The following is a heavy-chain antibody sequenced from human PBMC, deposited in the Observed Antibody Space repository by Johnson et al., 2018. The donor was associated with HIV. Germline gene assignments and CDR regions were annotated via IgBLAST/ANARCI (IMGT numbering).Heavy chain of an antibody. CDR2: IWYDGSNR. D-gene: IGHD6-13*01. J-gene: IGHJ3*02. V-gene: IGHV3-33*06. CDR3: AKDLYSSSWTNDAFDI. Sequence: QVQLLESGGGVVQPGRSLRLSCAASGFTFSSYAMHWVRQAPGKGLEWVAVIWYDGSNRYYADSVKGRFTISRDNSKNTLYLQMNRLRAEDTAVYYCAKDLYSSSWTNDAFDIWGQVTMVTVSS. CDR1: GFTFSSYA.